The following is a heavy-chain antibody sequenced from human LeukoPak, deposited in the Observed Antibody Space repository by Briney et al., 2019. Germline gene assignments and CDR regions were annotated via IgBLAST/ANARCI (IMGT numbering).Heavy chain of an antibody. J-gene: IGHJ4*02. V-gene: IGHV3-23*01. D-gene: IGHD6-19*01. CDR2: NSGSGGST. Sequence: PAGSLRLSCAAPGFTFSSYARSWVRQAPGKGLEWVSANSGSGGSTYYADSVKGRFTISRDNSKNTLYLQMNSLRAEDTAIYYCARIPRGSGWSFLDFWGQGTLVTVTS. CDR1: GFTFSSYA. CDR3: ARIPRGSGWSFLDF.